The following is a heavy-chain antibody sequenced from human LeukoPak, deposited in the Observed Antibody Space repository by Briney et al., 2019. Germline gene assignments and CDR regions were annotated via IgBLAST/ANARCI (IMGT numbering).Heavy chain of an antibody. CDR2: INPSDGST. CDR3: ARDGYKVGGQWDY. V-gene: IGHV1-46*01. CDR1: GYTFTNYY. J-gene: IGHJ4*02. D-gene: IGHD5-24*01. Sequence: GASVKVSCKTSGYTFTNYYIHWMRQAPGQGLEWMGIINPSDGSTSYTQRFQGRVAMTRDTSTSTVYMEVSSLRSEDTAVYYCARDGYKVGGQWDYWGQGTLVTVSS.